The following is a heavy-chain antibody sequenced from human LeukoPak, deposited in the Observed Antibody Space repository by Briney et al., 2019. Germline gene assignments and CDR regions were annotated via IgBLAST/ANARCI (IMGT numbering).Heavy chain of an antibody. V-gene: IGHV4-30-2*05. D-gene: IGHD3-22*01. Sequence: TFGSYAMNWVRQTPGKGLEWIGYIYHSGSTYYNPSLKSRVSISGDTSKNEFSLTLNSVTAADTAVYYCATASKESSGYFKYFVHWGQGSLVTVSS. CDR1: TFGSYA. CDR2: IYHSGST. J-gene: IGHJ4*02. CDR3: ATASKESSGYFKYFVH.